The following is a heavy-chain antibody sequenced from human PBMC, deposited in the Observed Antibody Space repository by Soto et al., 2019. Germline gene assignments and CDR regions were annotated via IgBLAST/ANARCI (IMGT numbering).Heavy chain of an antibody. Sequence: PGGSLRLSCAASGFTFSSYAMSWVRQAPGKGLEWVSAISGSGGSTYYVDSVKGRFTISRDKSKNTLYRQMNSLRAEDTAVYYCAKDTAAGRGEGRFGFDYWGQGTLVTVSS. V-gene: IGHV3-23*01. D-gene: IGHD6-13*01. CDR2: ISGSGGST. CDR3: AKDTAAGRGEGRFGFDY. J-gene: IGHJ4*02. CDR1: GFTFSSYA.